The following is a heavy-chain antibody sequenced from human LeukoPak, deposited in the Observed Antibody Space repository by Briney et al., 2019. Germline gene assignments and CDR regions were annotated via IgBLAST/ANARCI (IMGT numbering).Heavy chain of an antibody. CDR3: ARGVHGTTASFDS. V-gene: IGHV6-1*01. Sequence: SLTLSLTCAISGDTFSSNSGAWTWIRQSPSRGLEWLGRTYYRSKWYNDYATSVKSRLTINADTSKNQFSLHLKSVTPENTAIYYCARGVHGTTASFDSWGQGTLVTVSS. D-gene: IGHD1-1*01. CDR1: GDTFSSNSGA. J-gene: IGHJ4*02. CDR2: TYYRSKWYN.